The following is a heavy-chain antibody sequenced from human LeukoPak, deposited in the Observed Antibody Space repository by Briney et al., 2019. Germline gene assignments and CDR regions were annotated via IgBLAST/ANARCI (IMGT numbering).Heavy chain of an antibody. J-gene: IGHJ4*02. Sequence: GGSLRLSCAASGFTFSSYAMSWVRQAPGKGREWVSYISSSSSTIYYTVSVKGRLTVSRDNAKNSLYLQMNSLRAEDTAIYYCARGLHSRLYDSSVYYPYWGQGTLVTVSS. CDR1: GFTFSSYA. V-gene: IGHV3-48*01. CDR3: ARGLHSRLYDSSVYYPY. D-gene: IGHD3-22*01. CDR2: ISSSSSTI.